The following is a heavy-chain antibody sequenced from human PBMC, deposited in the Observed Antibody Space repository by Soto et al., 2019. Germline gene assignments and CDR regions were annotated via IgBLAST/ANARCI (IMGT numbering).Heavy chain of an antibody. J-gene: IGHJ5*02. Sequence: ASVKVSCKASGYTFTGYYMHWVRQAPGQGLEWMGWINPNSGGTNYAQKFQGRVTMTRDTSISTAYMELSRLRSDDTAVYYCARDYDILTGPNWFDPWGQGTLVTV. CDR2: INPNSGGT. CDR1: GYTFTGYY. CDR3: ARDYDILTGPNWFDP. V-gene: IGHV1-2*02. D-gene: IGHD3-9*01.